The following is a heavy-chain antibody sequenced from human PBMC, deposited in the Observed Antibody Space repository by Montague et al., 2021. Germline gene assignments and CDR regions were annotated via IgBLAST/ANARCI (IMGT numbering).Heavy chain of an antibody. V-gene: IGHV4-59*11. J-gene: IGHJ5*02. CDR3: VLGSTGQFHP. CDR1: GASISSHY. D-gene: IGHD5/OR15-5a*01. Sequence: SETLSLTCTVSGASISSHYWSWIRQPPGKGLEWIVYTHFNGNTNYNPSLMSRVTISVDTSKNLLSLKLTSVTAADTAVYYCVLGSTGQFHPWGQGTLVTVSS. CDR2: THFNGNT.